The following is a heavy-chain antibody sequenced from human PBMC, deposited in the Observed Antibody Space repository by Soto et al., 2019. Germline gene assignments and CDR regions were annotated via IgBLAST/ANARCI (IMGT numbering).Heavy chain of an antibody. CDR1: GFSLSTSGVG. Sequence: QITLKESGPPLVKPTQTLTLTCTFSGFSLSTSGVGVGWIRQPPGKALEWLALIYWDADKRYSPSLKSRLTTTQDTSKNQVVLTMTNMDPVDTATYYCAHTCCVSTSCYPDYWGQGTLVTVSS. CDR3: AHTCCVSTSCYPDY. V-gene: IGHV2-5*02. J-gene: IGHJ4*02. CDR2: IYWDADK. D-gene: IGHD2-2*01.